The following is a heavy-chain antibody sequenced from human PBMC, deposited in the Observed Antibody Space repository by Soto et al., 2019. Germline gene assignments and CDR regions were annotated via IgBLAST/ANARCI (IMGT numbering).Heavy chain of an antibody. CDR1: GFTFSQYG. J-gene: IGHJ6*03. Sequence: QVQLVESGGGVVQPGRSLRLSCAASGFTFSQYGMHWLRQAPGKGLEWVATIWYDGNKKNYADSVKGRFAISRDETRDTVYLQMNSLTTEDTAVYFCARDPWACVRSPCYSFYYMDVWGEGTTVTVSS. V-gene: IGHV3-33*01. CDR2: IWYDGNKK. D-gene: IGHD2-21*01. CDR3: ARDPWACVRSPCYSFYYMDV.